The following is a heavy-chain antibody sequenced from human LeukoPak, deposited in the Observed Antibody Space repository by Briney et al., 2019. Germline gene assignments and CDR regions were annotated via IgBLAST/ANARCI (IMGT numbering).Heavy chain of an antibody. J-gene: IGHJ4*02. Sequence: GGSLRLSCAASGFTFSSYAMHWVRQAPGKGLEWVAVISHDGSNKYYVDSVKGRFTISRDNSKNTLYLQMNSLRAEDTAVYYCAGPIFGVVMNPFDYWGQGTLVTVSS. CDR3: AGPIFGVVMNPFDY. D-gene: IGHD3-3*01. CDR2: ISHDGSNK. V-gene: IGHV3-30-3*01. CDR1: GFTFSSYA.